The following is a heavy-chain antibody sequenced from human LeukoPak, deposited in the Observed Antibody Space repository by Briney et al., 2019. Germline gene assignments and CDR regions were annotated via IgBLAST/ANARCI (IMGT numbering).Heavy chain of an antibody. V-gene: IGHV4-39*07. J-gene: IGHJ4*02. D-gene: IGHD6-13*01. CDR3: ARINIAAAGSFDY. CDR2: IYYSGST. CDR1: GGSISSSSYY. Sequence: SETLSLTCTVSGGSISSSSYYWGWIRQPPGKGLEWIRSIYYSGSTYYNPSLKSRVTISVDTSKNQFSLKLSSVTAADTAVYYCARINIAAAGSFDYWGQGTLVTVSS.